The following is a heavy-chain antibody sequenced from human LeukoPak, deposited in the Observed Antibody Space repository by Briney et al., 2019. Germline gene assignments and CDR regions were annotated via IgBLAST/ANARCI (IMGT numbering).Heavy chain of an antibody. CDR3: ARDWYYDSSGYLDAFDI. CDR2: IIPIFGTA. Sequence: SVKVSCKPSGGTFSSYAISWVRQAPGQGLEWMGRIIPIFGTANYAQKFQGRVTITTDESTSTAYMELSSLRSEDTAVYYCARDWYYDSSGYLDAFDIWGQGTMVTVSS. CDR1: GGTFSSYA. J-gene: IGHJ3*02. D-gene: IGHD3-22*01. V-gene: IGHV1-69*05.